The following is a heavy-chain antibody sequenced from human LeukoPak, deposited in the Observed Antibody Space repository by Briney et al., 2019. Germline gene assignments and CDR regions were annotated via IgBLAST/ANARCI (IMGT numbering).Heavy chain of an antibody. V-gene: IGHV3-21*01. D-gene: IGHD3-22*01. CDR3: ARDGHGVVVITFDY. Sequence: PGGSLRLSCAASGFTFSSYIMNWVRQAPGKGLEWVSSISSGSSYIYYADSVKGRFTISRDNAKNSLYLQMNSLRAEDTAVYYCARDGHGVVVITFDYWGQGTLVTVSS. CDR1: GFTFSSYI. J-gene: IGHJ4*02. CDR2: ISSGSSYI.